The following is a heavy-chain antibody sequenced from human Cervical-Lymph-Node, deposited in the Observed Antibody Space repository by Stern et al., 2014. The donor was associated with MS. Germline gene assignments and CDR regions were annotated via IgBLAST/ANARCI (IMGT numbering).Heavy chain of an antibody. CDR2: IKRKADGATT. CDR3: TSLGPS. J-gene: IGHJ4*02. Sequence: EVPLVESGGGLVKPWGSLRLSCAASGFSVSHDWMNWVRQAPGKGLEWVGSIKRKADGATTDYAAPVKGRFTISRDDLKNILYLQMNTLKTDDTGVYYCTSLGPSWGQGTLVTVSS. V-gene: IGHV3-15*01. CDR1: GFSVSHDW.